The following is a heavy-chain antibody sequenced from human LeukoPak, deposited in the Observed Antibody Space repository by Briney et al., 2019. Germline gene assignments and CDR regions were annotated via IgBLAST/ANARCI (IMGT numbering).Heavy chain of an antibody. J-gene: IGHJ4*02. Sequence: ASVKASCKASGYTFTSYGISWVRQAPGQGLEWMGWISAYNGNTNYAQKLQGRVTMTTDTSTSTAYMELRSLRSDDTAVYYCARDPLRYYYDSSGSRSDYWGQGTLVTVSS. CDR2: ISAYNGNT. V-gene: IGHV1-18*01. CDR1: GYTFTSYG. CDR3: ARDPLRYYYDSSGSRSDY. D-gene: IGHD3-22*01.